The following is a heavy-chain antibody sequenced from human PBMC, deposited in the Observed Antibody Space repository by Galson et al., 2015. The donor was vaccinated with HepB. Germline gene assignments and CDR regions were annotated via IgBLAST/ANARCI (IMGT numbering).Heavy chain of an antibody. CDR2: IYYSGSA. CDR3: ARERLESSRGGYFDL. V-gene: IGHV4-59*01. CDR1: GGSLSYYF. Sequence: ETLSLTCTVTGGSLSYYFWSWIRQPPGKGLEYIEYIYYSGSANYNPSLKSRVVISVDTSKNQFSLILSSVTAADTAVYYCARERLESSRGGYFDLWGRGTLVTVSS. D-gene: IGHD5-12*01. J-gene: IGHJ2*01.